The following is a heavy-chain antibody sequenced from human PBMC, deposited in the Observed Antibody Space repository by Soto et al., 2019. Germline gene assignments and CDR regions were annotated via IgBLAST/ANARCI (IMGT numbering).Heavy chain of an antibody. Sequence: SETLSLTCAVYGGSFSGYYWSWIRQPPGKGLEWIGEINHSGSTNYNPSLKSRVTISVDTSKNQFSLKLSSVTAADTAVYYCARGRPRLYCSGCSCYYYYFDYWGQGTLVTVSS. D-gene: IGHD2-15*01. J-gene: IGHJ4*02. CDR3: ARGRPRLYCSGCSCYYYYFDY. CDR2: INHSGST. V-gene: IGHV4-34*01. CDR1: GGSFSGYY.